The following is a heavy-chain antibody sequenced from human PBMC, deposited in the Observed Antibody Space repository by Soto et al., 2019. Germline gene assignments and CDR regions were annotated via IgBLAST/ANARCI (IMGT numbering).Heavy chain of an antibody. D-gene: IGHD6-19*01. J-gene: IGHJ4*02. Sequence: VGSLRLSCAASGFTFSSYGMHWVRQAPGKGLEWVAVISYDGSNKYYADSVKGRFTISRDNSKNTLYLQMNSLRAEDTAVYYCAKAAGQWLVGVAFDYWGQGTLVTVSS. CDR3: AKAAGQWLVGVAFDY. CDR1: GFTFSSYG. V-gene: IGHV3-30*18. CDR2: ISYDGSNK.